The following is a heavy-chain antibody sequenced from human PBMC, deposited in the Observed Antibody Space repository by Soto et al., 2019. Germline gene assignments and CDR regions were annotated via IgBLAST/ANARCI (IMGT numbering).Heavy chain of an antibody. J-gene: IGHJ4*02. D-gene: IGHD2-21*02. V-gene: IGHV1-69*02. CDR2: IIPILGIA. Sequence: QVQLVQSGAEVKKPGSSVKVSCKASGGTFSSYTISWVRQAPGQGLEWMGRIIPILGIANYAQKFQGRVTITADKSTSTAYMELSSLRSEDTAVYYCARGGWGANTVVTPSVLGLDYWGQGTLVTVSS. CDR1: GGTFSSYT. CDR3: ARGGWGANTVVTPSVLGLDY.